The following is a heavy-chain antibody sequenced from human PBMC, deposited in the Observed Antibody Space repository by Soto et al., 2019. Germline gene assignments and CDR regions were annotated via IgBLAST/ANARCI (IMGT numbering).Heavy chain of an antibody. D-gene: IGHD1-26*01. J-gene: IGHJ4*02. CDR3: AREVGGSYYGRENYFDY. CDR1: GYTFTSYY. CDR2: INPSGGST. V-gene: IGHV1-46*01. Sequence: QVQLVQSGAEVKKPGASVKVSCKASGYTFTSYYMHWVRQAPGQGLEWMGIINPSGGSTSYAQKFQGRVTMTRDTSTSTVYMELSSLRSEDTAVYYCAREVGGSYYGRENYFDYWGQGTLVTVSS.